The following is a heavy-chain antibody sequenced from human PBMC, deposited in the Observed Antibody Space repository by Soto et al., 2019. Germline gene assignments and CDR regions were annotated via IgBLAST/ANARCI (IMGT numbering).Heavy chain of an antibody. CDR2: ISAYNVNT. CDR1: GYTFTSYG. CDR3: AVVSSTSCFDY. D-gene: IGHD2-2*01. Sequence: ASVKVSCKASGYTFTSYGISWVRQAPGQGLEWMGWISAYNVNTNYAQKLQGRVTMTTDTSTSTAYMELRSLSFDDTAVYYCAVVSSTSCFDYWGQGTLVTVSS. V-gene: IGHV1-18*01. J-gene: IGHJ4*02.